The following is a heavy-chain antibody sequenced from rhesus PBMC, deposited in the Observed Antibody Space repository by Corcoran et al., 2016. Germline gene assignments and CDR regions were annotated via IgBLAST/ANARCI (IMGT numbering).Heavy chain of an antibody. CDR1: GFTFRNYW. CDR2: INSAGSST. CDR3: AKGGEYSNYPFDY. J-gene: IGHJ4*01. D-gene: IGHD4-23*01. Sequence: EVQLVESGGGLAKPGGSLRLSCAASGFTFRNYWMYWVRQAPGKGLEWISAINSAGSSTYYADSVKDRFTISRENAKNTLYLQMDSLRAEDTAVYYCAKGGEYSNYPFDYWGQGVLVTVSS. V-gene: IGHV3-28*02.